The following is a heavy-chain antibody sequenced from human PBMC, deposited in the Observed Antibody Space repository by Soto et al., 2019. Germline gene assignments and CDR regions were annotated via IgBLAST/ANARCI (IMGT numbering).Heavy chain of an antibody. CDR2: VTANGGST. CDR1: GFTFSVYA. V-gene: IGHV3-23*01. D-gene: IGHD2-21*02. J-gene: IGHJ6*02. Sequence: PVGSLRLSCAATGFTFSVYAMTWVRQARGKGLEWVSAVTANGGSTYSADSVKGRFTISRDNSKNTLFLQMNSLRAEDTAVYYCASLGVGDWANYYYYYGMDVWGQGTTVTVSS. CDR3: ASLGVGDWANYYYYYGMDV.